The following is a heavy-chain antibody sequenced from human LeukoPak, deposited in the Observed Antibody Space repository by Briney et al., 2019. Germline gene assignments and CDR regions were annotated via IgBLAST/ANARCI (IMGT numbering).Heavy chain of an antibody. D-gene: IGHD3-22*01. Sequence: GGSLRLSCAVSGITLSNYGMSWVRQAPGKGLEWVAGISGSGGSTNFADSVKGRFTISRDKPRNTLYLQMNSLRAEDTAVYFCAKRAVVIRVILVGFHKEAYYFDSWGQGALVTVSS. CDR1: GITLSNYG. J-gene: IGHJ4*02. CDR3: AKRAVVIRVILVGFHKEAYYFDS. CDR2: ISGSGGST. V-gene: IGHV3-23*01.